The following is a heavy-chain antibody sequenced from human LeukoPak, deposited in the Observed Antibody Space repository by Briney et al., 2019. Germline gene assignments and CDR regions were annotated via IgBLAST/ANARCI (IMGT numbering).Heavy chain of an antibody. CDR2: ISASGGST. CDR3: ATDSRGSYYYFDY. Sequence: QSGGSLRLSCAASGFTFSSYAMSWVRQAPGKGLEWVSAISASGGSTYYADSVKGRFTISRDNSKNTLYLQMNSLRAEDTAVYYCATDSRGSYYYFDYWGQGTLVTVSS. D-gene: IGHD1-26*01. CDR1: GFTFSSYA. V-gene: IGHV3-23*01. J-gene: IGHJ4*02.